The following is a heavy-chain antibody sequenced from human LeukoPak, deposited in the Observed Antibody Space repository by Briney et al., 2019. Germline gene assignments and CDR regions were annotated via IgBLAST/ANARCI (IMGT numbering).Heavy chain of an antibody. CDR1: GFSFGGHY. CDR3: VRHAGRAGGQ. Sequence: GGSLRLSCAASGFSFGGHYMSWLRQAPGKGPEWISYISGNGGDIAYADSVKGRFTISRDNAKNSLHLQMNSLRVEDAAVYHCVRHAGRAGGQWGQGALIAVSS. J-gene: IGHJ4*02. D-gene: IGHD3-10*01. V-gene: IGHV3-11*01. CDR2: ISGNGGDI.